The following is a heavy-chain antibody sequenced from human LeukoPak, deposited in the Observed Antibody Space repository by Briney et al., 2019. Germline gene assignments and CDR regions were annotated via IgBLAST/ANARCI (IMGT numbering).Heavy chain of an antibody. J-gene: IGHJ4*02. CDR2: ISTYNGNT. CDR1: GYTFTSYD. D-gene: IGHD3-10*01. CDR3: ARDLYGSETYYTDCFDY. V-gene: IGHV1-18*01. Sequence: ASVKVSCKASGYTFTSYDINWVRQAPGQGLEWMGWISTYNGNTNYAQNLLGRVTLTTDTSTSTAYMELRSLRSDDTAVYYCARDLYGSETYYTDCFDYWGQGTLVTVSS.